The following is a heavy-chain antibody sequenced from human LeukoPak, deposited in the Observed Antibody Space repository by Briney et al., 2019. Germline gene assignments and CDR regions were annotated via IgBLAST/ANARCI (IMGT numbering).Heavy chain of an antibody. CDR2: ISYDGGNK. D-gene: IGHD6-13*01. CDR1: GLTFSSYA. CDR3: ARSHIAAAGTVGY. V-gene: IGHV3-30-3*01. Sequence: QPGRSLRLSCAASGLTFSSYATHWVREAPGKGLEWGAVISYDGGNKYYADSVKGRFTISRDNSKNTLYLQMNSLRAEDTAVYYCARSHIAAAGTVGYWGQGTLVTVSS. J-gene: IGHJ4*02.